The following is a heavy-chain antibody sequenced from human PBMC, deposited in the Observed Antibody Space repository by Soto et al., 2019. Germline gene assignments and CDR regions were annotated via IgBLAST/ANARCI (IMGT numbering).Heavy chain of an antibody. CDR3: AKAMLDGGDGYIFDY. CDR1: GFTFSSYG. V-gene: IGHV3-30*18. J-gene: IGHJ4*02. CDR2: ISYDGSNK. D-gene: IGHD5-12*01. Sequence: GGSLRLSCAASGFTFSSYGMHWVRQAPGKGLEWVAVISYDGSNKYYADSVKGRFTISRDNSKNTLYLQMNSLRAEDTAVYYCAKAMLDGGDGYIFDYWGQGTLVTVSS.